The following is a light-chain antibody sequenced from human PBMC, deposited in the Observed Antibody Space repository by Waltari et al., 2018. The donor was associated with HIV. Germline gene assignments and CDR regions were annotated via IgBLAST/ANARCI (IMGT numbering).Light chain of an antibody. CDR3: QQYSSSPIT. Sequence: EIVLTQSPGTLSLSPGERATLSCRASQSVSSSYLGWYQQKVGQAPRLLIYAASIRATGIPDRFSGSGSGTDFTLTISRLEPEDFAVYYCQQYSSSPITFGQGTRLEIK. V-gene: IGKV3-20*01. CDR1: QSVSSSY. CDR2: AAS. J-gene: IGKJ5*01.